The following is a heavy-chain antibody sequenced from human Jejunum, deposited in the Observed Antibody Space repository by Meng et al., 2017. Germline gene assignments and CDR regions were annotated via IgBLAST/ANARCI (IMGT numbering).Heavy chain of an antibody. CDR3: ASDWATSLYD. D-gene: IGHD3-16*01. CDR1: GFTFSDPY. Sequence: GESLKISCAASGFTFSDPYMDWVRQAPGKGLEWVGRIKNKANSYTTEYAASVKGRFTISRDDSKNSLYMQMNSLKTEDTAVYYCASDWATSLYDWGHGTLVTVAS. CDR2: IKNKANSYTT. V-gene: IGHV3-72*01. J-gene: IGHJ4*03.